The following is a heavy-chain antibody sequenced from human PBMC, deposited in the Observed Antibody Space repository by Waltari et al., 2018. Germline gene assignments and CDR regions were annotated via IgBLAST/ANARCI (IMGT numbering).Heavy chain of an antibody. J-gene: IGHJ4*02. CDR3: ARGYSSGWIGY. D-gene: IGHD6-19*01. Sequence: QVQLQESGPGLVKPSETLSLTCTVSGGSISSYYWSWIRQPPGKGLEWIGYIYYSGSTNYNPSLKSRVTIAVDTSKNQFSLKLSSVTAADTAVYHCARGYSSGWIGYWGQGTLVTVSS. CDR2: IYYSGST. V-gene: IGHV4-59*01. CDR1: GGSISSYY.